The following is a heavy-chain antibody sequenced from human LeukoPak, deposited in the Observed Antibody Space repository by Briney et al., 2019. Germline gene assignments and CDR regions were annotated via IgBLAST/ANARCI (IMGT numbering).Heavy chain of an antibody. J-gene: IGHJ4*02. CDR3: ARIIYDYVWGSYRATNFDY. V-gene: IGHV4-39*01. Sequence: PSETLSLTCTVSGGSISSSSYYWGWIRQPPGKGLEWIGSIYYSGSTYYNPSLKSRVIISVDTSKNQFSLKLSSVTAADTAVYYCARIIYDYVWGSYRATNFDYWGQGTLVTVSS. D-gene: IGHD3-16*02. CDR2: IYYSGST. CDR1: GGSISSSSYY.